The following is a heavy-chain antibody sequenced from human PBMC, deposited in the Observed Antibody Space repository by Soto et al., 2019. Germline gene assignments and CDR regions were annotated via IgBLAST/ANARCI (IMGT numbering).Heavy chain of an antibody. CDR1: GYTFTSYD. CDR3: ARGLGINCSGGSCYKGYYYGMDV. J-gene: IGHJ6*02. V-gene: IGHV1-8*01. CDR2: MNPNSGNT. D-gene: IGHD2-15*01. Sequence: ASVKVSCKASGYTFTSYDINWVRQATGQGLEWMGWMNPNSGNTGYAQKFQGRVTMTRNTSISTAYMELSSLRSEDTAVYYRARGLGINCSGGSCYKGYYYGMDVWGQGTTVTVSS.